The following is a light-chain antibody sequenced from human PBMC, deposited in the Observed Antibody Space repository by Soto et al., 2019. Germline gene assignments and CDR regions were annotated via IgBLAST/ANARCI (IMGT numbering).Light chain of an antibody. CDR3: QQYHIYSGT. Sequence: DIQMTQSPSTLSGSVGDRVTITCRASQTIDSWLAWYQQRPGKPPNLLIYKASTLASGVPSRFSGSGSGTEFTLTINSLQSDDFATYYCQQYHIYSGTFGQGTKVDIK. CDR1: QTIDSW. CDR2: KAS. J-gene: IGKJ1*01. V-gene: IGKV1-5*03.